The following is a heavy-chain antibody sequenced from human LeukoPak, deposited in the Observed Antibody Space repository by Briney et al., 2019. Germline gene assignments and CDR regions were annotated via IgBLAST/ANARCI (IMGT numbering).Heavy chain of an antibody. V-gene: IGHV3-7*01. CDR2: INPAGSET. Sequence: PGGSLRLSCAASGFSFSAYWMTWVRQAPGTGLEWVANINPAGSETYYVDPVKGRFSISRDNAKNLVYLQMNSLRAEDTAVYHCARSGYVAAVDVWGQGTPVTVSS. CDR1: GFSFSAYW. CDR3: ARSGYVAAVDV. D-gene: IGHD2-15*01. J-gene: IGHJ4*02.